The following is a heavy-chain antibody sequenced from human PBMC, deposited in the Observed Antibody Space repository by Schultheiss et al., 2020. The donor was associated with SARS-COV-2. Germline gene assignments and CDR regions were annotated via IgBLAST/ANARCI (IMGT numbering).Heavy chain of an antibody. J-gene: IGHJ3*02. CDR2: IIPIFGTA. V-gene: IGHV1-69*13. CDR3: ARVEPHAFDI. CDR1: GYTFTSYG. Sequence: SVKVSCKASGYTFTSYGINWVRQAPGQGLEWMGGIIPIFGTANYAQKFQGRVTITADESTSTAYMELSSLRSEDTAVYYCARVEPHAFDIWGQGTMVTVSS.